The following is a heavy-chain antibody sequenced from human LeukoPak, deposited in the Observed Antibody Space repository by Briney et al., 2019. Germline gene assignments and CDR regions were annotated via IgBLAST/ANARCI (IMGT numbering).Heavy chain of an antibody. Sequence: ASVKVSCKAPGYTFTSYDINWVRQATGQGLEWMGWMNPNSGNTGYAQKFQGRVTMTRNTSISTAYMELSSLRSEDTAVYYCARAADYSNYVGWFDPWGQGTLVTVSS. CDR2: MNPNSGNT. D-gene: IGHD4-4*01. CDR1: GYTFTSYD. J-gene: IGHJ5*02. V-gene: IGHV1-8*01. CDR3: ARAADYSNYVGWFDP.